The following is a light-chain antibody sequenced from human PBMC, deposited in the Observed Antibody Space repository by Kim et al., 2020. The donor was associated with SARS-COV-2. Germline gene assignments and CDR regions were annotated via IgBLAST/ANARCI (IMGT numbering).Light chain of an antibody. V-gene: IGLV1-40*01. Sequence: VTISCSGRSSNIGTGYDVHWYQQLPGTAPKLRIYDNNNRPSGVPDRFSGSKSGTSASLAITGLQAEDEADYYCQSYDSSLSGFVVFGGGTQLTVL. CDR3: QSYDSSLSGFVV. J-gene: IGLJ2*01. CDR2: DNN. CDR1: SSNIGTGYD.